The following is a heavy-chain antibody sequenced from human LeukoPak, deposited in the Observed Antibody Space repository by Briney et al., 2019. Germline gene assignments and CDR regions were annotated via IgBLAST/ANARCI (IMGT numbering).Heavy chain of an antibody. D-gene: IGHD2-2*01. J-gene: IGHJ6*02. CDR1: GFTFSSYS. CDR3: ARIVLLPDAMGRYAMDV. V-gene: IGHV3-21*01. Sequence: PGGSLRLSCAASGFTFSSYSMNWVRQAPGKGLEWVSSITSSSGYIMYADSVKGRFTISRDNAKNSLNLQMNNLRAEDTAVYYCARIVLLPDAMGRYAMDVWGQGTAVTVSS. CDR2: ITSSSGYI.